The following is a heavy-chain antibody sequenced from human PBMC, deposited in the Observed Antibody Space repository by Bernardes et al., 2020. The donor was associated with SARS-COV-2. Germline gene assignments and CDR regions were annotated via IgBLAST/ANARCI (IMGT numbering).Heavy chain of an antibody. V-gene: IGHV3-13*01. D-gene: IGHD3-9*01. CDR1: GFTFSSYD. CDR3: AAFDYDKGMDV. Sequence: GGSLRLSCAASGFTFSSYDMHWVRQATGKGLEWVSAIGTAGDTYYPGSVKGRFTISRENAKNSLYLQMNSLRAGDTAVYYCAAFDYDKGMDVWGQGTTVTVSS. CDR2: IGTAGDT. J-gene: IGHJ6*02.